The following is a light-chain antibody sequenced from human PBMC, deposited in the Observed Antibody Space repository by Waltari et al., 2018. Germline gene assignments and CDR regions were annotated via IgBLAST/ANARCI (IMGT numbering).Light chain of an antibody. CDR1: SNDVSGYGY. V-gene: IGLV2-14*01. Sequence: QSALTQPASVSGSPGQSVSISCTGTSNDVSGYGYVSWYQQFPGKAPKLMIYEVSYRPAGVSSRFAGSKSGNTASLTISGLQAEDEAVYYCSSHTSTVPHVFGTGTKVTVV. J-gene: IGLJ1*01. CDR2: EVS. CDR3: SSHTSTVPHV.